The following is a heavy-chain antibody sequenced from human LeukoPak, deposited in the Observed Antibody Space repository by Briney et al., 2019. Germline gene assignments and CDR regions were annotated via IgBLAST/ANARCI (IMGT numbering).Heavy chain of an antibody. J-gene: IGHJ4*02. CDR2: ISGNSAFI. CDR3: ARGHTSGWSNFDC. Sequence: GGSLRLSCAASGFTFNTYAMIWVRQAPGKGLEWVSSISGNSAFIYYADSVRGRFTISRDNAKNSLYLQMSSLRAEDTAVYYCARGHTSGWSNFDCWGLGTLVTVS. V-gene: IGHV3-21*01. CDR1: GFTFNTYA. D-gene: IGHD6-19*01.